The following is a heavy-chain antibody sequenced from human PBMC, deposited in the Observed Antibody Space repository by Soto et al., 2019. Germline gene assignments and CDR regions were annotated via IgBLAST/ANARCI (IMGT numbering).Heavy chain of an antibody. CDR3: AREVVPATVDFYYYYIDF. V-gene: IGHV4-31*03. CDR1: GGFISSGDYY. D-gene: IGHD2-2*01. CDR2: IEHSGSS. Sequence: QVQLQESGPGLVKPSQTLSLTCTVSGGFISSGDYYWNWIRQLPRKGLEWIGYIEHSGSSFYNPSLKGRVALALDTSKNQFSLKLNSVTAADTAVYYCAREVVPATVDFYYYYIDFWGKGTTVTVSS. J-gene: IGHJ6*03.